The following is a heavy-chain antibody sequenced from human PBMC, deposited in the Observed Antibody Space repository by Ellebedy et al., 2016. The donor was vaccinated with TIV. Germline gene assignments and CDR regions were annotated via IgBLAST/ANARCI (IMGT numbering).Heavy chain of an antibody. D-gene: IGHD3-10*01. CDR3: ARESLDYNGLIDS. J-gene: IGHJ4*02. V-gene: IGHV1-18*04. CDR1: GYTFSSYG. Sequence: AASVKVSCKASGYTFSSYGINWVRQAPGQGLEWMGWISAYNGHTNFAQKLQGRVTMTTDTSTNTAYMELRSLRSDDTAVYYCARESLDYNGLIDSWGQGTLVTVSS. CDR2: ISAYNGHT.